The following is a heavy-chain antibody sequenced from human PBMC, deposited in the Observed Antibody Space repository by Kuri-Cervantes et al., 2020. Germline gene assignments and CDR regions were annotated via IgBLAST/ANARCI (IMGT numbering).Heavy chain of an antibody. CDR3: ARDKGFGELSQYGMDV. CDR1: GFTFSSYS. J-gene: IGHJ6*02. V-gene: IGHV3-21*01. Sequence: GESLKISCAASGFTFSSYSMNWVRQAPGKGLEWVSSISSSSSYIYYADSVKGRFTISRDNSKNTLYLQMNSLGAEDTAVYYCARDKGFGELSQYGMDVWGQGTTVTVSS. D-gene: IGHD3-10*01. CDR2: ISSSSSYI.